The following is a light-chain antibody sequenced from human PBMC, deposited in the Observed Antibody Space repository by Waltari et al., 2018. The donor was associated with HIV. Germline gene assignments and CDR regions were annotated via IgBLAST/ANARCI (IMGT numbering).Light chain of an antibody. CDR1: SSPLGRTT. J-gene: IGLJ2*01. V-gene: IGLV1-44*01. CDR3: AAWDDSLNGPVV. Sequence: QSVLTQPPSASGTPVQRVTISCSGSSSPLGRTTVTWYQQLPGTAPKLLIYSNNQRPSGVPDRFSGSKSGTSASLAISGLQSEDEADYYCAAWDDSLNGPVVFGGGTKLTVL. CDR2: SNN.